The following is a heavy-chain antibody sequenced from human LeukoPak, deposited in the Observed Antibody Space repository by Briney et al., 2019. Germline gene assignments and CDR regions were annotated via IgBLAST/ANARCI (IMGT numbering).Heavy chain of an antibody. D-gene: IGHD3-3*01. J-gene: IGHJ3*02. CDR3: AKVNTIFGVVPHDAFDI. V-gene: IGHV3-30-3*01. CDR2: ISYDGSNK. Sequence: GGSLRLSCAASGFTFSSYAMHWVRQAPGKGLEWVAVISYDGSNKYYADSVKGRFTISRDNSKNTLYLQMNSLRAEDTAVYYCAKVNTIFGVVPHDAFDIWGQGTMVTVSS. CDR1: GFTFSSYA.